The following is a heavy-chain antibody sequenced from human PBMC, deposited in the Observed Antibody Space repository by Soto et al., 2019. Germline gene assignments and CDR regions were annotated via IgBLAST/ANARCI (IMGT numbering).Heavy chain of an antibody. J-gene: IGHJ6*03. CDR3: ARGAGGYYYMDV. V-gene: IGHV3-74*01. D-gene: IGHD3-10*01. Sequence: EVQLVESGGGLVQPGGSLRLSCAASGFTFSSYWMHWVRQAPGKGLVWVSRLYTEGTRTSYADSVKGRFTISRDNAKNTLYLQMNSLRAEDTAVYYCARGAGGYYYMDVWGKGTTVTVSS. CDR1: GFTFSSYW. CDR2: LYTEGTRT.